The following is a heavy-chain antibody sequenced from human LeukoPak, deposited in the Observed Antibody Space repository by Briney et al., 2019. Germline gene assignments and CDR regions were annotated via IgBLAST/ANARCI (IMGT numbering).Heavy chain of an antibody. CDR2: ISRSSSEI. V-gene: IGHV3-48*01. CDR3: ARDSGTYGYYMDV. J-gene: IGHJ6*04. Sequence: GGSLRLSCAASGFTLSSHRMDWVRQAPGKGLEWVSDISRSSSEIHYADSVTGRFTISRDNAKNSVYLQMNSLRVEDTAVYYCARDSGTYGYYMDVWGKGTTVTVSS. CDR1: GFTLSSHR. D-gene: IGHD1-26*01.